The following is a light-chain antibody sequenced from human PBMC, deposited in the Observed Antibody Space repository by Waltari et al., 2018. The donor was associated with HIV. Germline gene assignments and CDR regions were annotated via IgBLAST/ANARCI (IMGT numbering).Light chain of an antibody. J-gene: IGKJ1*01. V-gene: IGKV2-28*01. Sequence: DVVMTQSPVSLTVTTGEPASISCRSSQSLLHVNGYNYLDWYLQKPWQSPQLLIYLGSSRASGVPDRFSGSGGGTDFTLKISRVEAANVGVYYCMQGLQTPWTFGQGTKVEI. CDR3: MQGLQTPWT. CDR1: QSLLHVNGYNY. CDR2: LGS.